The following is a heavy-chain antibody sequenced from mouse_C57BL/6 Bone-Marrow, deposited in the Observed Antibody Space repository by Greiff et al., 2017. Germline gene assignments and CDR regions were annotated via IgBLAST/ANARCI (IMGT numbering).Heavy chain of an antibody. CDR3: ARVGTEGDCDY. Sequence: EVQLQQSGPELVKPGASVKISCKASGYTFTDYYMNWVKQSHGKSLEWIGDINPNNGGTSYNQKFKGKATLTVDKYSSTAYMELRSLTSEDSTVYYCARVGTEGDCDYWGQGTTLTVSS. CDR1: GYTFTDYY. J-gene: IGHJ2*01. CDR2: INPNNGGT. D-gene: IGHD4-1*01. V-gene: IGHV1-26*01.